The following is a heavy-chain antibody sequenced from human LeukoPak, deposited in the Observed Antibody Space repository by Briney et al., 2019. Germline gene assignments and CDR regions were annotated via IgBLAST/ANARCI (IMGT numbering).Heavy chain of an antibody. CDR1: GFTFSSYS. CDR3: ARIEYYYGSGSYLAGSRAYGMDV. CDR2: ISSSSSYI. Sequence: PGGSLRLSCAASGFTFSSYSMNWVRQAPGKGLEWVSSISSSSSYIYYADSVKGRFTISRDNSKNTLYLQMNSLRAEDTAVYYCARIEYYYGSGSYLAGSRAYGMDVWGQGTTVTVSS. D-gene: IGHD3-10*01. J-gene: IGHJ6*02. V-gene: IGHV3-21*01.